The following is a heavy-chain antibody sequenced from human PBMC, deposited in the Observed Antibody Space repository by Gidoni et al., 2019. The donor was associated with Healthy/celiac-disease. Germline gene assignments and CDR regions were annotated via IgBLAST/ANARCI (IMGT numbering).Heavy chain of an antibody. D-gene: IGHD3-22*01. CDR1: GGSISSGGYS. J-gene: IGHJ4*02. CDR2: IYHSGST. CDR3: ARVRTNYYDSSGQRTYYFDY. V-gene: IGHV4-30-2*01. Sequence: QLQLQESGSGLVKPSQTLSLTCAVSGGSISSGGYSWRWIRQPPGKGLEWIGYIYHSGSTYYNPSLKSRVTISVDRSKNQFSLKLSSVTAADTAVYYCARVRTNYYDSSGQRTYYFDYWGQGTLVTVSS.